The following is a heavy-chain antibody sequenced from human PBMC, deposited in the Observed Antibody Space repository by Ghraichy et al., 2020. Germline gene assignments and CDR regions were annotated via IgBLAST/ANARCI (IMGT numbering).Heavy chain of an antibody. CDR1: GFTFSSYA. J-gene: IGHJ4*02. D-gene: IGHD3-10*01. V-gene: IGHV3-23*01. CDR2: ISGSGGST. CDR3: VKDPRRVLLGFDY. Sequence: GGSLRLSCAASGFTFSSYAMSWVRQAPGKGLEWVSAISGSGGSTYYADSVKGRFTISRDNSKNTLYLQMNSLRAEDTAVYYCVKDPRRVLLGFDYWGQGTLVTVSS.